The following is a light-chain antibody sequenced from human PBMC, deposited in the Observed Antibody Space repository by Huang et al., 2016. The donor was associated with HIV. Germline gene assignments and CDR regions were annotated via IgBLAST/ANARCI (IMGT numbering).Light chain of an antibody. CDR1: QSLRDTY. CDR3: LQYDRSPLT. Sequence: EVVLTQSPGTLSLLPGETATFSCRASQSLRDTYRAWYQQRPGQAPRLLIDGASSRATGIPDRVSGSGSGTDFTLTINRLEPQDFAVYFCLQYDRSPLTFGGGTKVEL. J-gene: IGKJ4*01. V-gene: IGKV3-20*01. CDR2: GAS.